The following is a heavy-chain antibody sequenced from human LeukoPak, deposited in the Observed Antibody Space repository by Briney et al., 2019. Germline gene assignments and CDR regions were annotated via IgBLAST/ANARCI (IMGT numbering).Heavy chain of an antibody. J-gene: IGHJ4*02. CDR3: AKSSVSGLQFH. Sequence: GGSLRLSCAASGFTFSSYAMSWVRQAPGKGLEWVSTISGTGGSTDYADSVKGRFTISRDNSGTTLYLQMSSLRAEDTAVYYCAKSSVSGLQFHWGQGTLVTVSS. V-gene: IGHV3-23*01. D-gene: IGHD5-24*01. CDR1: GFTFSSYA. CDR2: ISGTGGST.